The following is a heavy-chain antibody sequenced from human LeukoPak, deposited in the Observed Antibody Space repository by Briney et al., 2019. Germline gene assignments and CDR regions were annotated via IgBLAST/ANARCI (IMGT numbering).Heavy chain of an antibody. CDR1: GGSFSGYY. CDR2: INHSGST. D-gene: IGHD5-24*01. J-gene: IGHJ4*02. Sequence: SETLSLTCAVYGGSFSGYYWSWIRQPPGKGLEWIGEINHSGSTNYNPSLKSRVTISVDTSKNQFSLKLSSVTAADTAVYYCARGPARDVEMATITSYYFDYWGQGTLVTVSS. V-gene: IGHV4-34*01. CDR3: ARGPARDVEMATITSYYFDY.